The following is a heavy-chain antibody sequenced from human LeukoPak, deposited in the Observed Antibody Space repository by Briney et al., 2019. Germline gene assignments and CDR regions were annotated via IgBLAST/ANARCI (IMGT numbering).Heavy chain of an antibody. V-gene: IGHV4-59*01. CDR1: GDAISTYY. CDR2: IYYSGST. CDR3: ARMAARRPYYYYYMDV. J-gene: IGHJ6*03. D-gene: IGHD6-6*01. Sequence: PSETLSLTCTVSGDAISTYYWSWIRQPPGKGLEWIGYIYYSGSTNYNPSLKSRVTISVDTSKNQFSLKLSSVTAADTAVYYCARMAARRPYYYYYMDVWGKGTTVTVSS.